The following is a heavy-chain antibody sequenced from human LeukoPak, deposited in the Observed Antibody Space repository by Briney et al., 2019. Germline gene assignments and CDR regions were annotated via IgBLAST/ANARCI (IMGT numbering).Heavy chain of an antibody. D-gene: IGHD2-21*01. J-gene: IGHJ6*03. CDR2: MNPNSGNT. Sequence: GASVKVSCKAFGYTFTSYDFNWVRQASGQGLEWMGWMNPNSGNTGYAQKFQGRVTMTRDTSTNTAYMELSSLRPDDMAVYYCARGRGTIGSNRDFYFYYYMDIWGNGTTVTVSS. CDR3: ARGRGTIGSNRDFYFYYYMDI. V-gene: IGHV1-8*01. CDR1: GYTFTSYD.